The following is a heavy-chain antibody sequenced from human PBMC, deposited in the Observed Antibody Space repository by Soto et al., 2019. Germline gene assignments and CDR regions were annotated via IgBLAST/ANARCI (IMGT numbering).Heavy chain of an antibody. Sequence: SETLSLTCNVSGESITRGAFYWSWIRQHPGKGLEWIGYTSNSGNAYYNPSLKSRITMSIEASKNQLSLRLRSVTAADAAVYYCARAQGGISSSGMQVWGQGTTVTVSS. CDR3: ARAQGGISSSGMQV. CDR1: GESITRGAFY. V-gene: IGHV4-31*03. CDR2: TSNSGNA. J-gene: IGHJ6*02. D-gene: IGHD2-21*01.